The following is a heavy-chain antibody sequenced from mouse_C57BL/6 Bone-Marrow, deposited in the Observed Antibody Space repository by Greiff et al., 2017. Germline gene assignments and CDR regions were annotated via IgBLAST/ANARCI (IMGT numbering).Heavy chain of an antibody. J-gene: IGHJ3*01. V-gene: IGHV7-3*01. Sequence: EVQRVESGGGLVQPGGSLSLSCAASGFTFTDYYMSWVRQPPGKALEWLGFIRNKANGYTTEYSASVKGRFTISRDNSQSILYLQMNALRAEDSATYYCARSFYYYGSSSAWFAYWGQGTLVTVSA. D-gene: IGHD1-1*01. CDR2: IRNKANGYTT. CDR1: GFTFTDYY. CDR3: ARSFYYYGSSSAWFAY.